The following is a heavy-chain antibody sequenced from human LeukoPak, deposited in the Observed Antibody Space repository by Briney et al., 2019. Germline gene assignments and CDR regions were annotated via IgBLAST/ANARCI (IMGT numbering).Heavy chain of an antibody. Sequence: SETLSLTCTVSSGPNRIYYWRCIRQPPGKGLEGIGYIYYSGSTNYNHSLKSRVTRSVDMTKKQFSQKLSSMTAADTAVYYCASGRMDYYYYYGMDVWGQETRVTVSS. D-gene: IGHD1-26*01. CDR1: SGPNRIYY. CDR2: IYYSGST. CDR3: ASGRMDYYYYYGMDV. V-gene: IGHV4-59*08. J-gene: IGHJ6*02.